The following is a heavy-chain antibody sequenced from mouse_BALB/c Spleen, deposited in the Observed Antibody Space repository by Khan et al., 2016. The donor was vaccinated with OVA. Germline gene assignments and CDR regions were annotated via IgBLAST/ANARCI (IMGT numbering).Heavy chain of an antibody. CDR2: IYWDDDK. V-gene: IGHV8-12*01. CDR1: GFSLSASGMA. D-gene: IGHD2-3*01. CDR3: ALSGWLLHYSMDY. J-gene: IGHJ4*01. Sequence: QVTLKESGPGILQTSQTLSLTCSFSGFSLSASGMAVSWIRQPSGKGLEWLAHIYWDDDKLSNPSLKSRLTISTDTSRNQVFLTITGVDTADSATYYCALSGWLLHYSMDYWCQGTSVTGSS.